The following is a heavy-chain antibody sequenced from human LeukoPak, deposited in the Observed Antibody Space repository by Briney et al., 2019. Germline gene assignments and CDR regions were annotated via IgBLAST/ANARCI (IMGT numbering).Heavy chain of an antibody. CDR3: ARAPGGIMITFGGVIYLDY. V-gene: IGHV3-7*03. CDR1: GFTFSNFA. CDR2: IKQDGSEK. J-gene: IGHJ4*02. Sequence: GGSLRLSCTVSGFTFSNFAMSWVRQAPGKGLEWVANIKQDGSEKYYVDSVKGRFTISRDNAKNSLYLQMNSLRAEDTAVYYCARAPGGIMITFGGVIYLDYWGQGTLVTVSS. D-gene: IGHD3-16*01.